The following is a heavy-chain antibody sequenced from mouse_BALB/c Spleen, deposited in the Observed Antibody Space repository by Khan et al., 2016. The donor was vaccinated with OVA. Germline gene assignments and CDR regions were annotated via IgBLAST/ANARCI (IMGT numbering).Heavy chain of an antibody. CDR2: IAPTNGDT. D-gene: IGHD2-3*01. CDR3: AHPSYDPRFFEV. Sequence: VQLQQPGAELVKPGASVRLSCTASGFNIKDTYIHWVKQRPEQGLEWIGRIAPTNGDTKYDQKFQDKATIKSDTSSNTSYLQLRSLTSEETAVYDGAHPSYDPRFFEVWGAGTTVTVSS. CDR1: GFNIKDTY. V-gene: IGHV14-3*02. J-gene: IGHJ1*01.